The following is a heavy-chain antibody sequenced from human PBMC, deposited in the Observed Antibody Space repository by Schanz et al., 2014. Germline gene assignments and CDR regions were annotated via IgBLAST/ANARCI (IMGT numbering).Heavy chain of an antibody. CDR1: GFNFANHA. CDR3: VRLDVHDY. CDR2: ISSDGSKK. J-gene: IGHJ4*02. D-gene: IGHD3-16*01. Sequence: QVQLVESGGGVVQPERSLRLSCAASGFNFANHAIHWVRQGQGNGLQWVAVISSDGSKKLYADSVKARFTISRDNSKNSVSLQMDSLRPEDTAVYYCVRLDVHDYWGQGTLVTVSA. V-gene: IGHV3-30*03.